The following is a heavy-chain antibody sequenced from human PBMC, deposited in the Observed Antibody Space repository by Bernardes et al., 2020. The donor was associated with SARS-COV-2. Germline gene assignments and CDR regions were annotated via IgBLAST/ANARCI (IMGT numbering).Heavy chain of an antibody. CDR3: ARDGGYNRHDAFDI. V-gene: IGHV1-2*02. J-gene: IGHJ3*02. D-gene: IGHD3-22*01. Sequence: SVKVSCKASGYTFTGYYMHWVRQAPGQGLEWMGWINPNSGGTNYAQKFQGRVTMTRDTSISTAYMELSSLRYDDTAVYYCARDGGYNRHDAFDIWGQGTMVTVSS. CDR1: GYTFTGYY. CDR2: INPNSGGT.